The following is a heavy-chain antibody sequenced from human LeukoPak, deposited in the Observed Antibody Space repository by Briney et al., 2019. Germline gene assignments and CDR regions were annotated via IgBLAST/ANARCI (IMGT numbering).Heavy chain of an antibody. CDR2: INPSGGST. V-gene: IGHV1-46*01. Sequence: ASVKVSCKTSGYTFTSYFIHWVRQAPGQGLEWMGMINPSGGSTSYAQKFQGKVTMTRDTSTSTVYMELSSLRSEDTAVYYCARDHYCSGGSCYWRFDYWGQGTLVTVSS. J-gene: IGHJ4*02. D-gene: IGHD2-15*01. CDR1: GYTFTSYF. CDR3: ARDHYCSGGSCYWRFDY.